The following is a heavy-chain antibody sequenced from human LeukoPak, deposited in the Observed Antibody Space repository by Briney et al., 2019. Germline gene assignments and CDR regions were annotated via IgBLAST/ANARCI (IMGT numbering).Heavy chain of an antibody. V-gene: IGHV3-72*01. J-gene: IGHJ4*02. D-gene: IGHD1-26*01. Sequence: GGSLRLSCAASGFTFSDHYMDWVRQAPGKGLEWVGRTRNKANSYTTEYAASVKGRFTISRDDSKNSLYLQMNSLKTEDTAVYYCAREAKPEKDNGNYYEVKEIENWGQGTLVTVSS. CDR1: GFTFSDHY. CDR3: AREAKPEKDNGNYYEVKEIEN. CDR2: TRNKANSYTT.